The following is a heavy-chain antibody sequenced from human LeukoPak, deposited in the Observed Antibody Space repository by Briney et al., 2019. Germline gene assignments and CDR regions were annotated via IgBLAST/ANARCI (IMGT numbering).Heavy chain of an antibody. J-gene: IGHJ4*02. Sequence: SETLSLTCTVSGVSISSGSHYWSWIRQPPGKGLEWIGYVYQSGVTYYNPSLRSRVTISVDGSKNQFSLDLSSVTTADTALYYCAAVDTVGDDSYYIDFWGQGTLVTVSS. V-gene: IGHV4-30-2*01. CDR2: VYQSGVT. CDR3: AAVDTVGDDSYYIDF. D-gene: IGHD5-18*01. CDR1: GVSISSGSHY.